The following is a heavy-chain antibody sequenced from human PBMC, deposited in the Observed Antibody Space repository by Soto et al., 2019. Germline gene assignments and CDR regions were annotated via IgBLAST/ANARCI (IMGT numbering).Heavy chain of an antibody. CDR2: IIPTFGTA. V-gene: IGHV1-69*12. J-gene: IGHJ6*02. CDR1: GGTFSSYT. D-gene: IGHD2-21*01. CDR3: ARPSCGAACYYYGMDV. Sequence: QVQLVQSGAEVKKPGSSVKVSCKASGGTFSSYTISWVRQAPGQGLEWMGGIIPTFGTADYAQKFQGRVTITADESTSTAYMELSSLRSEDTALYYCARPSCGAACYYYGMDVWGQGTAVTVSS.